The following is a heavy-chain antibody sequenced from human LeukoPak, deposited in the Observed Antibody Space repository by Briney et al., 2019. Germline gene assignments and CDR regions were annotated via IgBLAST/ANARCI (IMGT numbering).Heavy chain of an antibody. CDR1: GFTFTMFG. D-gene: IGHD2-2*01. CDR3: AKLGILVVPATSTSDY. Sequence: GGSLRLSCAASGFTFTMFGMNWVRQAPGKGLEWVSYIDARSGIVYYADSVQGRFTISRDDAKDSVFLQMNSLRAEDTAVYYCAKLGILVVPATSTSDYWGQGTLVTVSS. CDR2: IDARSGIV. V-gene: IGHV3-48*01. J-gene: IGHJ4*02.